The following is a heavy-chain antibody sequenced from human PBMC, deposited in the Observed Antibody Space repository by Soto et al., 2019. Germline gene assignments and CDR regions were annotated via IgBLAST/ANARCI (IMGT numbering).Heavy chain of an antibody. V-gene: IGHV1-8*01. CDR1: GYTFTTYD. D-gene: IGHD2-8*02. CDR3: ARARGHTTGPEPSYFDS. CDR2: MNPYSGKT. Sequence: SVKVSCKSSGYTFTTYDINWVRQAPGQGLEWIGWMNPYSGKTGYAQKFRDRVTMTRNAYISTAHMEMSGLLSEDTDLYFCARARGHTTGPEPSYFDSWGQGALVTVSS. J-gene: IGHJ4*02.